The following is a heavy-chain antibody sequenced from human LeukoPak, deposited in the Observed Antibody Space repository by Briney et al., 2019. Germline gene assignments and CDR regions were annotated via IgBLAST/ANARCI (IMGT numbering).Heavy chain of an antibody. CDR3: AKDPTGVDYYYMDV. V-gene: IGHV3-23*01. CDR1: GFTFSSYA. CDR2: ISGSGGST. J-gene: IGHJ6*03. D-gene: IGHD3-3*01. Sequence: GGSLRLSCAASGFTFSSYAMSWVRQAPGKGLEWVSAISGSGGSTYYADSVKGRFTTSRDNSKNTLYLQMNSLRAEDTAVYYCAKDPTGVDYYYMDVWGKGTTVTVSS.